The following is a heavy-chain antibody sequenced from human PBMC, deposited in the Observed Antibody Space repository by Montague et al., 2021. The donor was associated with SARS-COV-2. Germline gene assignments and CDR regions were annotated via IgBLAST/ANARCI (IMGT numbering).Heavy chain of an antibody. V-gene: IGHV2-70*04. D-gene: IGHD3-9*01. Sequence: PALVKPTQTLTLTCTFSGFSLSTSGMRASWIRQPPGKALEWLARIDWDDDKFYSKSLKTRLTISKDTSKNQVVLTMTNMDPVDTATYYCARSYYDILTAYYTPFDYWGQGTLVTVSS. CDR1: GFSLSTSGMR. CDR3: ARSYYDILTAYYTPFDY. CDR2: IDWDDDK. J-gene: IGHJ4*02.